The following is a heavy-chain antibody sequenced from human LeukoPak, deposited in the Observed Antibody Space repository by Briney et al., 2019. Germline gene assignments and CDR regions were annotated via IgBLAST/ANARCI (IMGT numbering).Heavy chain of an antibody. Sequence: GSLRLSCAASGFTFSSYGMHWVRQPPGKGLEWIGSIYYSGSTYYNPSLKNRVTISVDTSKNQFSLKLSSVTAADTAVYYCARRYCSSTSCSHRFDPWGQGTLVTVSS. CDR3: ARRYCSSTSCSHRFDP. V-gene: IGHV4-39*01. CDR1: GFTFSSYG. J-gene: IGHJ5*02. D-gene: IGHD2-2*01. CDR2: IYYSGST.